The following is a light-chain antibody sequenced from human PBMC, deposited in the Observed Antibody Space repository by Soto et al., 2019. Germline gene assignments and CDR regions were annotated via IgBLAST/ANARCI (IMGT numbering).Light chain of an antibody. CDR2: DAS. CDR3: HQYASSPQT. CDR1: QSIAKKY. Sequence: EIVLTQSPGTLSLSPGERATLSCRASQSIAKKYLAWYQQEPGQAPRLLIYDASTRATGIPDRFSGSGSGTDFTLTISRLEPEDFAVYYCHQYASSPQTFGQGTKVEI. J-gene: IGKJ1*01. V-gene: IGKV3-20*01.